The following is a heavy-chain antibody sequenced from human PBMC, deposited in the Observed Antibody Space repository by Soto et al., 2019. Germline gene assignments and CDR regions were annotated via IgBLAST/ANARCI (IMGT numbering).Heavy chain of an antibody. V-gene: IGHV3-23*01. CDR2: ISGGGDRT. CDR3: AKDPAANVDYYHYGWDV. D-gene: IGHD6-13*01. J-gene: IGHJ6*02. Sequence: GGSLRLSCAASGFTFNRYAMSWVRQAPGQGLEWVSTISGGGDRTFYSDSVKGRFTISRDNAKNTLSLEMNSLRAEDAAAYYCAKDPAANVDYYHYGWDVWGQGTTVTVSS. CDR1: GFTFNRYA.